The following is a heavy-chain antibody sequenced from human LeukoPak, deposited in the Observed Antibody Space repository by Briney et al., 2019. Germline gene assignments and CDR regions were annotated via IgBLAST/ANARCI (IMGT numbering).Heavy chain of an antibody. CDR3: ARDRSGGWYEDAFDI. J-gene: IGHJ3*02. CDR2: ISSSGDII. CDR1: AFIFSSYE. Sequence: PGESLTLSCAASAFIFSSYEMNWDRQPPGKGLEWISFISSSGDIIIYEDSVKGRFTASRDHAKISLYLQTNSLRAEDTVLYYCARDRSGGWYEDAFDIWGQGTMATVSS. D-gene: IGHD6-19*01. V-gene: IGHV3-48*03.